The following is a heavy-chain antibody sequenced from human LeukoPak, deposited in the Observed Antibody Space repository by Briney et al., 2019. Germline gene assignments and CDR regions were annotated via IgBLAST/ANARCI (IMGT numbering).Heavy chain of an antibody. Sequence: GGSLRLSCAASGFTFSSYSMNWVRQAPGKGLEWVSSISSSSSYIYYADSVKGRFTISRDNAKNSLYLQMNSLRAEDTAVYYCARDQNDILTGYYYFDYWAREPWSPSPQ. CDR2: ISSSSSYI. CDR3: ARDQNDILTGYYYFDY. D-gene: IGHD3-9*01. J-gene: IGHJ4*02. V-gene: IGHV3-21*01. CDR1: GFTFSSYS.